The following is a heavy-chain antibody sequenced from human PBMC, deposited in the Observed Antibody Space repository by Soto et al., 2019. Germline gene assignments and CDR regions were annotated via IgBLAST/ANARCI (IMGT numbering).Heavy chain of an antibody. Sequence: QLQLQESGPGLVKPAETLSVTCTVSGGPISSSNHYWGWIRQPPGKGLEWIGSIYYIGSTYYSPSVQSRVTISVDTSKNQFSLKVKSVTAADTAVYFCARLGDRVNYYYMDVWGKGTTVTVSS. V-gene: IGHV4-39*01. J-gene: IGHJ6*03. CDR1: GGPISSSNHY. CDR3: ARLGDRVNYYYMDV. CDR2: IYYIGST. D-gene: IGHD6-13*01.